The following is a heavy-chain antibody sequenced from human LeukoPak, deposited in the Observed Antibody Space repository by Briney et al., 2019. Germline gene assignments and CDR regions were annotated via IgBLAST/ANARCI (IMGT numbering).Heavy chain of an antibody. J-gene: IGHJ4*02. D-gene: IGHD3-3*01. CDR3: ARDIRPRVESFDY. Sequence: VSVKVSCKASGYTFTDYHLHWVRQAPGQGLEWMGWINPDSGGTNYAQKFRGRVTMTRDTSINTAYMELSMMRSDDTAVYYCARDIRPRVESFDYWGQGTLVTVSS. CDR2: INPDSGGT. V-gene: IGHV1-2*02. CDR1: GYTFTDYH.